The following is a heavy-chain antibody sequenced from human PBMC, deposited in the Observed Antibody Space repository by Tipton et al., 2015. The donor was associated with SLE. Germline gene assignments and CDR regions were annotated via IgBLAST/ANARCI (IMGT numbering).Heavy chain of an antibody. Sequence: TLSLTCSVSGVSISTYYWSWIRQSPGKGLEWIGRAYTTGSPYYNPSLESRVAISMGTSKNQFSLKLTAVTAADTAVYYCARTLDALDIWGQGTMVTVSS. CDR1: GVSISTYY. CDR3: ARTLDALDI. J-gene: IGHJ3*02. CDR2: AYTTGSP. V-gene: IGHV4-4*07.